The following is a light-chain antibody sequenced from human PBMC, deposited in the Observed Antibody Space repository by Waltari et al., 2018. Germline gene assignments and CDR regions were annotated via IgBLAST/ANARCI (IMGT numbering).Light chain of an antibody. CDR2: DVT. CDR3: SSQTLDGVVL. CDR1: QSAFAASAS. V-gene: IGLV2-14*03. J-gene: IGLJ2*01. Sequence: QSALTQPASVSGSPGQSITISCSGIQSAFAASASVSWYQHHPGEAPQVIIYDVTNRPSGVSDRFSASKSANRAFLTISGLQPDDEGDYYCSSQTLDGVVLFGGGTKLTVL.